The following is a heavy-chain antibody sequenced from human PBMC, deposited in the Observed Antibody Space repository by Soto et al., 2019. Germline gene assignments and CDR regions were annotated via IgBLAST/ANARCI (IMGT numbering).Heavy chain of an antibody. J-gene: IGHJ6*03. Sequence: GGSLRLSCAASGFSFSSYSMNWVRQAPGKGLEWVSCMNTDSTSYIYYADSVKGRFTISRDNAKNSLYLQMNSLRAEDTAVYYCARGPSPLTMVRGVIGLTYYYYYMDVWGKGTTVTVSS. CDR1: GFSFSSYS. CDR3: ARGPSPLTMVRGVIGLTYYYYYMDV. CDR2: MNTDSTSYI. D-gene: IGHD3-10*01. V-gene: IGHV3-21*06.